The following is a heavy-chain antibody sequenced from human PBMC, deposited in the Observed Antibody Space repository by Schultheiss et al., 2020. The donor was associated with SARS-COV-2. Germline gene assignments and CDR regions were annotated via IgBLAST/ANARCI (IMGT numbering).Heavy chain of an antibody. J-gene: IGHJ4*02. CDR1: RFTFSNYG. V-gene: IGHV3-30*18. CDR2: IFSDGNTK. D-gene: IGHD6-19*01. Sequence: GGSLRLSCAASRFTFSNYGMHWVRQAPGKGLQWVAVIFSDGNTKYYADSVKGRFTISGDHFKNTLYLQMNSLRAEDTAVYYCAKCPVAITGYFDYWGQGTMVTVSS. CDR3: AKCPVAITGYFDY.